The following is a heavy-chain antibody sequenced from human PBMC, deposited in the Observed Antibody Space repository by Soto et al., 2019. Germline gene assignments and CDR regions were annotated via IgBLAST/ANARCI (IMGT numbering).Heavy chain of an antibody. Sequence: LRLSCAASGFTFSSYEMNWVRQAPGKGLEWVSYISSSGSTIYYADSVKGRFTISRDNAKNSLYLQMNGLRAEDTAVYYCARVRIVVVTTYPGDYYGMDVWGQGTTVTV. J-gene: IGHJ6*02. D-gene: IGHD2-21*02. CDR1: GFTFSSYE. CDR2: ISSSGSTI. V-gene: IGHV3-48*03. CDR3: ARVRIVVVTTYPGDYYGMDV.